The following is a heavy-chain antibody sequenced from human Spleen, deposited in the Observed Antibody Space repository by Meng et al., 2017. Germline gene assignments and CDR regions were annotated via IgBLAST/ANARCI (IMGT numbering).Heavy chain of an antibody. CDR1: GGSISTRDW. D-gene: IGHD1-14*01. Sequence: QVQLQESGPGLVKPSGTLSLTCAVSGGSISTRDWWTWVRQPPGKGLEWIGEIYHSGRANYIPTLKSRVTISVDKSKNQFSLDLRSVIAADTAVYSCARNLVGSSLDYWGQGTLVTVSS. CDR2: IYHSGRA. V-gene: IGHV4-4*02. CDR3: ARNLVGSSLDY. J-gene: IGHJ4*02.